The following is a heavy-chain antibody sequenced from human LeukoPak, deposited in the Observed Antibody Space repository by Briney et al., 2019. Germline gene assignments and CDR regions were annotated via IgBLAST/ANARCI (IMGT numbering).Heavy chain of an antibody. J-gene: IGHJ4*02. D-gene: IGHD1-26*01. CDR1: GFTFSRYG. Sequence: GGSLRLSCAASGFTFSRYGMSWVRQAPGKGLEWVSSISSSGGGTYYADSVKGRFTISRDNSKNTLSLQMNSLKAEDTAVYYCAKINSGSYTDYWGQGTLVTVSS. CDR2: ISSSGGGT. V-gene: IGHV3-23*01. CDR3: AKINSGSYTDY.